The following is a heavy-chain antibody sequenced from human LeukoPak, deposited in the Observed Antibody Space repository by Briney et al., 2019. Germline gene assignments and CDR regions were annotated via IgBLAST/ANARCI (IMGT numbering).Heavy chain of an antibody. CDR1: GFIFSTYG. CDR2: ISHDGSNK. D-gene: IGHD4-17*01. CDR3: AKSRDDSGDDAFDI. V-gene: IGHV3-30*18. J-gene: IGHJ3*02. Sequence: GGSLRLSCAGPGFIFSTYGMHWVRQAPGKGLAWVAVISHDGSNKYYADSVKGRFTVSRDNSKNTLYLQMNSLRAEDTAVYYCAKSRDDSGDDAFDIWGQGIKVTVSS.